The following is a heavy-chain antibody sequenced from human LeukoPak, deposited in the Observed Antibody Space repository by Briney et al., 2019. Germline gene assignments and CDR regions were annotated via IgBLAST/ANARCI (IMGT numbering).Heavy chain of an antibody. J-gene: IGHJ4*02. D-gene: IGHD6-19*01. CDR1: GFTVSTNY. CDR2: IYSGGDT. V-gene: IGHV3-66*01. CDR3: ARRYITGWHMDY. Sequence: GGSLRLSCAASGFTVSTNYMTWVRQAPGKGLECVSVIYSGGDTYYADSVKGRFTISKENSKSTVYLPVNKVRIRDIAVYYCARRYITGWHMDYWGQGTLVTVSS.